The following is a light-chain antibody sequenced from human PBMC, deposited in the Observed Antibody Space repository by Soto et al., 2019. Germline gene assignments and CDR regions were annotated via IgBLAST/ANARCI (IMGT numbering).Light chain of an antibody. CDR3: QQYNNWWT. Sequence: EIVMTQSPATLSVSPGERATLSCRASQSVSSNLAWYQQKPGQAPRLLIYGASTRATGISARFSGSGSGTEFTLTISSLQSEDFAVYYFQQYNNWWTFGQGTKVEIK. J-gene: IGKJ1*01. V-gene: IGKV3-15*01. CDR1: QSVSSN. CDR2: GAS.